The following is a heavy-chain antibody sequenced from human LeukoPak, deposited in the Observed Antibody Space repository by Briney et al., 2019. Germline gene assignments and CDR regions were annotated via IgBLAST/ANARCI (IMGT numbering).Heavy chain of an antibody. CDR2: IKQDGSEM. Sequence: GGSLRLSCAASGFIFSNYWKSWVRQAPGKGLEWVANIKQDGSEMHYVDFVKGRFTISRDNAEKSLYLQMNSLRAEDTAVYYCARSGSGSYYYYYAMDVWGQGTTVTVSS. V-gene: IGHV3-7*01. CDR3: ARSGSGSYYYYYAMDV. J-gene: IGHJ6*02. CDR1: GFIFSNYW. D-gene: IGHD3-10*01.